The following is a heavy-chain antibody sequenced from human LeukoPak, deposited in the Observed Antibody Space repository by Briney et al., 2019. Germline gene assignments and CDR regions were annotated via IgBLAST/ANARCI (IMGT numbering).Heavy chain of an antibody. CDR2: ISGSGGRT. CDR3: AKELPHLPGGNAFDI. D-gene: IGHD2-2*01. J-gene: IGHJ3*02. V-gene: IGHV3-23*01. CDR1: GFTFSSYA. Sequence: GLLRLSCAASGFTFSSYAMSWVRQAPGKGLEWVSAISGSGGRTYYADSVKGRFTISRNNSKNTLYLQMNSLRAEDTAVYYCAKELPHLPGGNAFDIWGQGTMVTVSS.